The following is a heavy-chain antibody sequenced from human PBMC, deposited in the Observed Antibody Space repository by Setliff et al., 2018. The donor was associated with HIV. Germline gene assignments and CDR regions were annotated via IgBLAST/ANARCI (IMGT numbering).Heavy chain of an antibody. J-gene: IGHJ2*01. CDR2: INHSGTT. Sequence: SETLSLTCAVYGGSFSGYYWSWTRQPPGKGLEWIEEINHSGTTNYNPSLKSRVTISVDTSKNQFSLKLSSVTAADTAVYYCARNMVRGANYWYFDLWGRGTLVTVSS. CDR3: ARNMVRGANYWYFDL. D-gene: IGHD3-10*01. CDR1: GGSFSGYY. V-gene: IGHV4-34*01.